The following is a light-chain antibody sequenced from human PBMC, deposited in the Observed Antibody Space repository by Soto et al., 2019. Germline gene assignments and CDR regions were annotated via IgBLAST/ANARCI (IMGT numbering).Light chain of an antibody. J-gene: IGKJ2*01. CDR3: HQYYNYPRMYT. CDR1: QGISSY. V-gene: IGKV1-8*01. CDR2: AAS. Sequence: AIRMTQSPSSLSASTGDRVTITCRASQGISSYLAWYQQKPGKAPKLLIYAASTLQSGVPSRFSGSGSGTDVTLTISWLQPEDFATYYCHQYYNYPRMYTFGQGTKLEI.